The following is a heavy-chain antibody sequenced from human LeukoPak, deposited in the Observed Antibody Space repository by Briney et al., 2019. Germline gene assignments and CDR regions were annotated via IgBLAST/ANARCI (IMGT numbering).Heavy chain of an antibody. D-gene: IGHD6-6*01. CDR2: IDNGGST. Sequence: PGGSLRLSCAASGFTVSNNYMSWVRQAPGKGLEWVSVIDNGGSTYYADSVKGRFTISRDNSNNAVYLQMNSLRADDTAVYYCARDESARSLANWGQGILVTVSS. V-gene: IGHV3-53*01. CDR3: ARDESARSLAN. CDR1: GFTVSNNY. J-gene: IGHJ4*02.